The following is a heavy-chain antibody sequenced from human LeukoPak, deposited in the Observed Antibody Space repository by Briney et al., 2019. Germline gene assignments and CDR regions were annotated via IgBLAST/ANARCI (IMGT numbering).Heavy chain of an antibody. CDR2: ISSSSSTI. CDR3: ARDYFWFGESLDAFDI. D-gene: IGHD3-10*01. V-gene: IGHV3-48*04. Sequence: GGSLRLSCAASGFTFSSYGMHWVRQAPGKGLEWVSYISSSSSTIYYADSVKGRFTISRDNAKNSLYLQMNSLRAEDTAVYYCARDYFWFGESLDAFDIWGQGTMVTVSS. J-gene: IGHJ3*02. CDR1: GFTFSSYG.